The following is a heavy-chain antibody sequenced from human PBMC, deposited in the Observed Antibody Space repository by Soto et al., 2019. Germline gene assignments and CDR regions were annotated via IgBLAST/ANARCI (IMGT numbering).Heavy chain of an antibody. CDR3: ARGIGYSAQAH. CDR1: GFTFSDYW. V-gene: IGHV3-74*01. CDR2: ISGDMSSA. Sequence: GGSLRLSCAASGFTFSDYWMHWVRQVPGKGLVWVSRISGDMSSANYADSVKGRFTISRDNAKNTLYVQMHSLRAEDTAVYYCARGIGYSAQAHWGQGTPVTVSS. D-gene: IGHD1-1*01. J-gene: IGHJ4*02.